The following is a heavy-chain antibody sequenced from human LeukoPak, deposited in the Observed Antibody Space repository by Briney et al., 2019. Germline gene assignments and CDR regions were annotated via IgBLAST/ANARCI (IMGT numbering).Heavy chain of an antibody. D-gene: IGHD6-19*01. CDR2: IYYSGST. Sequence: SETLSLTCTVSGGSISSSSYYWAWIRQPPGKGLEWVGTIYYSGSTYYNASLKSRVTISVDTSKNQFSLKLSSVTAADTAVYYCARVRRQWLVRSVYYYYYMDVWGKGTTVTVSS. CDR1: GGSISSSSYY. J-gene: IGHJ6*03. CDR3: ARVRRQWLVRSVYYYYYMDV. V-gene: IGHV4-39*07.